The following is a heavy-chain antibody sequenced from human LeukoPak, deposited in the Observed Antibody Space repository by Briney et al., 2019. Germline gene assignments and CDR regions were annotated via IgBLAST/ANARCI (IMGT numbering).Heavy chain of an antibody. CDR1: GYTFTCYY. J-gene: IGHJ4*02. D-gene: IGHD3-22*01. CDR2: INPNSGGT. Sequence: ASVKVSCKASGYTFTCYYMHWVRQAPGQGLEWMGWINPNSGGTIYAQKFQGRVTMTRDTSISTVYMELSGLRSDDTAVYYCASSTRVTYYYDSSGYHYWGQGTLVTVS. V-gene: IGHV1-2*02. CDR3: ASSTRVTYYYDSSGYHY.